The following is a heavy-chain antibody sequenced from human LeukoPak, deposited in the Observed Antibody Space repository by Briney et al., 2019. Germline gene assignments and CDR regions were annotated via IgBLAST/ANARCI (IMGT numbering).Heavy chain of an antibody. J-gene: IGHJ4*02. V-gene: IGHV4-39*01. D-gene: IGHD4-23*01. CDR3: ARHKIWDGYGGLFDY. Sequence: SETPSLTRSVPGRSINRRSYYLGRIRQSPGKGLEWIGTIYYSGTTYYNPSLKSRVTISVDTSKNHFSLKLSSVTAADTAMYYCARHKIWDGYGGLFDYWGQGTLVTVSS. CDR2: IYYSGTT. CDR1: GRSINRRSYY.